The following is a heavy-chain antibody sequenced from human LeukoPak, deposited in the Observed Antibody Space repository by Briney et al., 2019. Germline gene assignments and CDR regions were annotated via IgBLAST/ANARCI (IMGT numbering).Heavy chain of an antibody. CDR2: INPNSGGT. Sequence: ASVKVSCKASGYTFTSYAMNWVRQAPGQGLEWMGWINPNSGGTNYAQKFQGRVTMTRDTSISTAYMELSRLRSDDTAVYYCARGLGGYDAFDIWGQGTMVTVSS. D-gene: IGHD3-16*01. J-gene: IGHJ3*02. CDR1: GYTFTSYA. CDR3: ARGLGGYDAFDI. V-gene: IGHV1-2*02.